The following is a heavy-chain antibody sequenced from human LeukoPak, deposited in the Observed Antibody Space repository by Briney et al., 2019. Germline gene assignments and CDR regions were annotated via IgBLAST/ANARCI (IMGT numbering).Heavy chain of an antibody. CDR1: GFTFSSYS. V-gene: IGHV3-15*01. Sequence: GGSLRLSCAAPGFTFSSYSMHWVRQAPGKGLEWVGRIRSKTDGGTTDYAAPVKGRFTISRDDSKTTLYLQMNSLKTEDTAVYYCTAYGLDYWGQGTLVTVSS. D-gene: IGHD4-17*01. CDR3: TAYGLDY. J-gene: IGHJ4*02. CDR2: IRSKTDGGTT.